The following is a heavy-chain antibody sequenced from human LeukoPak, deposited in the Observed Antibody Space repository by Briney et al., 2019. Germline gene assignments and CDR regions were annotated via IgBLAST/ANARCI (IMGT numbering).Heavy chain of an antibody. Sequence: SETLSLTCTVSGGSISSSSYYWGWIRQPPGKGLEWIGSIYYSGSTYYNPSLKSRVTISVDTSKNQFSLKLSSVTAADTAVYYCASEDLRLGELSLYGYWGQGTLATVSS. V-gene: IGHV4-39*07. D-gene: IGHD3-16*02. CDR1: GGSISSSSYY. J-gene: IGHJ4*02. CDR2: IYYSGST. CDR3: ASEDLRLGELSLYGY.